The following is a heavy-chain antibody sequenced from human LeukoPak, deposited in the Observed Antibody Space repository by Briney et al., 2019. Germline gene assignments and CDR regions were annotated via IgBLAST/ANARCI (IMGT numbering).Heavy chain of an antibody. J-gene: IGHJ4*02. D-gene: IGHD5-18*01. Sequence: PSETLSLTCAVYGGSFSGYYWSWIRQPPGKGREWIGEINHSGSTNYNPSLKSRVTISVDTSKNQFSLKLSSVTSADTAVYYCARGRYSYGYTAPFDYWGQGTLVTVSS. V-gene: IGHV4-34*01. CDR2: INHSGST. CDR1: GGSFSGYY. CDR3: ARGRYSYGYTAPFDY.